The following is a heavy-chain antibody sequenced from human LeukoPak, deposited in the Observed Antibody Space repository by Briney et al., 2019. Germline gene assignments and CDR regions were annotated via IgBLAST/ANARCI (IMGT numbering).Heavy chain of an antibody. V-gene: IGHV3-23*01. J-gene: IGHJ3*02. D-gene: IGHD3-22*01. Sequence: GGSLRLSCAASGFTFSSYAMSWVRQAPGEGLEWVSAISGSGGSTYYADSVKGRFTISRDNSKNTLYLQMNSLRAEDTAVYHCATYYYDSSGYRIDAFDIWGQGTMVTVSS. CDR2: ISGSGGST. CDR1: GFTFSSYA. CDR3: ATYYYDSSGYRIDAFDI.